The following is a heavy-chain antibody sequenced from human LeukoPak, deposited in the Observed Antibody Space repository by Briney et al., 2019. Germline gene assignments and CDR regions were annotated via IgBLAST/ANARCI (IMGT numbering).Heavy chain of an antibody. CDR3: AKDLLVVTGPLGYYYYYGMDV. D-gene: IGHD2-21*02. CDR1: GFTFSSYG. CDR2: ISYDGSNK. J-gene: IGHJ6*02. V-gene: IGHV3-30*18. Sequence: GRSLRLSCAASGFTFSSYGMHWVRQAPGKGLEWVAVISYDGSNKYYADSVKGRFTISRDNSKNTLYLQMNSLRAEDTAVYYCAKDLLVVTGPLGYYYYYGMDVWGQGTTVTVSS.